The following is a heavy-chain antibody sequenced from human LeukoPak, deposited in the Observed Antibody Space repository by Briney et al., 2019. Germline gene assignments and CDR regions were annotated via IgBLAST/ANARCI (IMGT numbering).Heavy chain of an antibody. Sequence: SVKVSCKASGGTFSSYAISWVRQAPGQGLEWMGRIIPILGIANYAQKFQGRVTITADKSTSTAYMELSSLRSEDTAVYYCARDGYRLSGYFYYMDVWGKGTTVTVSS. CDR2: IIPILGIA. D-gene: IGHD2-2*03. J-gene: IGHJ6*03. CDR1: GGTFSSYA. CDR3: ARDGYRLSGYFYYMDV. V-gene: IGHV1-69*04.